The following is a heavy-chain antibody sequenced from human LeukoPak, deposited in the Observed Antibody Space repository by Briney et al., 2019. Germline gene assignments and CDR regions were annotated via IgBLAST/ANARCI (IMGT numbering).Heavy chain of an antibody. J-gene: IGHJ6*03. Sequence: GGSLRLSCAASGFTFSNYAMHWVRQAPGKGLEWVSVIYSGGSTYYADSVKGRFTISRDNSKNTLYLQMNSLRAEDTAVYYCARGPYYYYMDVWGKGTTVTISS. CDR3: ARGPYYYYMDV. V-gene: IGHV3-53*01. CDR1: GFTFSNYA. CDR2: IYSGGST.